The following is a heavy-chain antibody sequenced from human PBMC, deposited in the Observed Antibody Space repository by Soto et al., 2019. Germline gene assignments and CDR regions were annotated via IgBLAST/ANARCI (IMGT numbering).Heavy chain of an antibody. CDR1: GFSFDDYG. Sequence: EVQLVESGGGLVQPGRSLRLSCAASGFSFDDYGMHWVRQAPGKGLEWVSGMSYYSGSIGYADSVKGRFTISRDNAKNSLYLQMNSLRAEDTALYYCAKSMGGTANGMDVWGQGTTVTVSS. CDR2: MSYYSGSI. CDR3: AKSMGGTANGMDV. J-gene: IGHJ6*02. V-gene: IGHV3-9*01. D-gene: IGHD2-15*01.